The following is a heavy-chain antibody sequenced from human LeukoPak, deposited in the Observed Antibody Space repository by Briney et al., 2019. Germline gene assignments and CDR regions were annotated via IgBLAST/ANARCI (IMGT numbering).Heavy chain of an antibody. CDR3: AKGGGSNPRGAFDI. J-gene: IGHJ3*02. V-gene: IGHV3-9*03. Sequence: GRSLRLSCAASGFTFDDYAMHWVRQAPGKGLEWVSGISWNSGSIGYADSVKGRFTISRDNAKNSLYLQMNSLRAEDMALYYCAKGGGSNPRGAFDIWGQGTMVTVSS. D-gene: IGHD1-26*01. CDR2: ISWNSGSI. CDR1: GFTFDDYA.